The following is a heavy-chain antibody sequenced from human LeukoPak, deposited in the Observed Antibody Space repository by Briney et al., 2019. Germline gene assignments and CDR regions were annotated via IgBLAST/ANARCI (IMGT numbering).Heavy chain of an antibody. V-gene: IGHV3-30-3*01. J-gene: IGHJ4*02. D-gene: IGHD3-22*01. Sequence: GGSLRLSCAASGFTFNSHFMHWVRQAPGKGLEWVAVISYDGSNKYYADSVKGRFTISRDNSKNTLYLQMNSLRAEDTAVYYCARGGYDSSGYYFGDYFDYWGQGTLVTVSS. CDR1: GFTFNSHF. CDR3: ARGGYDSSGYYFGDYFDY. CDR2: ISYDGSNK.